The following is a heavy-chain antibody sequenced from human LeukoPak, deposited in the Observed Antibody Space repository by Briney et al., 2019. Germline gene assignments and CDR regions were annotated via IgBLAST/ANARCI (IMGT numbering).Heavy chain of an antibody. D-gene: IGHD6-13*01. CDR1: EFTFSSYA. CDR3: ARDFRPVVGAAGTFDY. CDR2: ISYDGSNK. Sequence: GRSLRLSCAASEFTFSSYAMDWVRQAPGKGLEGVAVISYDGSNKYYADSVKGRFTISRDNSKNTLYLQMNSLRPEDTAVYYCARDFRPVVGAAGTFDYWGQGTLVTVSS. V-gene: IGHV3-30*04. J-gene: IGHJ4*02.